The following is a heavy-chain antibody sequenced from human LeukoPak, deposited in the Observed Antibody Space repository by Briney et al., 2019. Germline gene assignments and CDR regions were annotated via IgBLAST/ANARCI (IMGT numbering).Heavy chain of an antibody. D-gene: IGHD3-10*01. CDR1: GYTFTSYG. Sequence: GASVKVSCKASGYTFTSYGISGVRQAPGQGLEWMGWISAYNGNTNYAQRLQGRVTMTTDTSTSTAYMELRSLRSDDTAVYYCARKDYGSGSYYYFDYWGQGTLVTVSS. V-gene: IGHV1-18*01. CDR3: ARKDYGSGSYYYFDY. J-gene: IGHJ4*02. CDR2: ISAYNGNT.